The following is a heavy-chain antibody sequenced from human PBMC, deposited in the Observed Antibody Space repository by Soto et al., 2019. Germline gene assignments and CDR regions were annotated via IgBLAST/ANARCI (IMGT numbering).Heavy chain of an antibody. CDR2: ISTDASST. Sequence: EVQLVESGGGLVQPGGSLRLSCAASGFTFSSYWMHWVRQAPGKGLVWVSSISTDASSTSYADPVKGRFTISRDNAKNTLYLQMNSVRAEDMAVYYCARLPNKSPQNWRQGTLVIVSP. J-gene: IGHJ1*01. CDR1: GFTFSSYW. V-gene: IGHV3-74*01. CDR3: ARLPNKSPQN.